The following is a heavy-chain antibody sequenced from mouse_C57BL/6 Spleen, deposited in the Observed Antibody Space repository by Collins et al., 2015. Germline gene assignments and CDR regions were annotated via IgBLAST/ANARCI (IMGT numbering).Heavy chain of an antibody. CDR1: GFTFSSYG. J-gene: IGHJ3*01. V-gene: IGHV5-6-3*01. CDR2: INSNGGST. CDR3: ASPPAN. Sequence: EVQLVESGGGLVQPGGSLKLSCAASGFTFSSYGMSWVRQTPDKRLELVATINSNGGSTYYPDSVKGRFTISRDNAKNTLYLQMSSLKSEDTAMYYCASPPANWGQGTLVTVSA.